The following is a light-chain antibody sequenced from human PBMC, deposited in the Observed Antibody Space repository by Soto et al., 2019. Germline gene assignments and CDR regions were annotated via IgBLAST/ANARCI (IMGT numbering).Light chain of an antibody. CDR1: SSNIGSNY. CDR3: AAWDDSLSAWV. Sequence: QSVLTQPPSASGTPGQRVTISCSGSSSNIGSNYVYWYQQLPGTAPKLLIYRNNHRPSGVPDRFSGAKSGTSASLAISGLRSEDEADYYCAAWDDSLSAWVFGGGTKVTVL. V-gene: IGLV1-47*01. CDR2: RNN. J-gene: IGLJ3*02.